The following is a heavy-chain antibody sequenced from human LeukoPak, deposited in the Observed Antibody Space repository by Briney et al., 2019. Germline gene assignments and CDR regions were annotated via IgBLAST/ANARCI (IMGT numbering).Heavy chain of an antibody. CDR2: INAGNGNT. D-gene: IGHD3-10*01. J-gene: IGHJ4*02. CDR1: GYTFTSYA. CDR3: ARAPRDRRGYYFDY. Sequence: ASVKVSCTASGYTFTSYAMHWVRQAPGQRLEWMGWINAGNGNTKYSQKFQGRVTITRDTSASTAYMELSSLRSEDTAVYYCARAPRDRRGYYFDYWGQGTLVTVSS. V-gene: IGHV1-3*01.